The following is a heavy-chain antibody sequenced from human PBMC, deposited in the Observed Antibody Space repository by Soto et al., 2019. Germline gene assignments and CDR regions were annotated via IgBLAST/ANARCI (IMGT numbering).Heavy chain of an antibody. V-gene: IGHV3-33*01. Sequence: PGGSLRLSCAASGFTFSTYGMHWVRQAPGKGLEWVALIWFDGSDKYYTESVKGRFTISRDNSKSTLYLQMNSLSAEDTAFYYCARLYCSATSCYSVGAFDIRGPGTTVTVSS. J-gene: IGHJ3*02. CDR1: GFTFSTYG. CDR2: IWFDGSDK. D-gene: IGHD2-2*01. CDR3: ARLYCSATSCYSVGAFDI.